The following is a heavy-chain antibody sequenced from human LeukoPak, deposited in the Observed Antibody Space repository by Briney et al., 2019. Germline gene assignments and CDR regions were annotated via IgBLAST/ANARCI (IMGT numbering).Heavy chain of an antibody. CDR3: ARDRGGWYRYFDY. J-gene: IGHJ4*02. D-gene: IGHD6-19*01. CDR2: INTDGSST. Sequence: GGSLRLSCAASGFTFSSYWMHWVRQAPGKGLVWVSRINTDGSSTSYADSVKGRFTISRDNAKNTLYLQMNSLRAEDTAVYYCARDRGGWYRYFDYWGQGTLVTVSS. V-gene: IGHV3-74*01. CDR1: GFTFSSYW.